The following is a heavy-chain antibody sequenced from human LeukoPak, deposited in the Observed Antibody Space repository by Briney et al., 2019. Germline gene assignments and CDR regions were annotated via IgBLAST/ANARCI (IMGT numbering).Heavy chain of an antibody. CDR1: GLIFSSYG. V-gene: IGHV3-30*03. CDR3: ARDGSKYCSSTSCYSGYYYYGMDV. J-gene: IGHJ6*02. D-gene: IGHD2-2*01. CDR2: ISYDGSNK. Sequence: GGSLRLSCAASGLIFSSYGMHWVRQAPGKGLEWVAVISYDGSNKYYADPVKGRFTISRDNSKNTLYLQMNSLRAEDTAVYYCARDGSKYCSSTSCYSGYYYYGMDVWGQGTTVTVSS.